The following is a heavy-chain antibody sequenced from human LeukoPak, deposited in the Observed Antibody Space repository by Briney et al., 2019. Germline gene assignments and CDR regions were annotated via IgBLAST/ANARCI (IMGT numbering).Heavy chain of an antibody. CDR2: FYISGST. D-gene: IGHD4-11*01. CDR3: ARDFLLQSEGLFDY. CDR1: GGSISSYY. J-gene: IGHJ4*02. V-gene: IGHV4-4*07. Sequence: NPSETLSLTCTVAGGSISSYYWSWLRQPAGKGQEWIGRFYISGSTNYNPSLKSRVTMSVDTSKNQFSLRLNSVTAADTAVYYCARDFLLQSEGLFDYWGQGTLVTVSS.